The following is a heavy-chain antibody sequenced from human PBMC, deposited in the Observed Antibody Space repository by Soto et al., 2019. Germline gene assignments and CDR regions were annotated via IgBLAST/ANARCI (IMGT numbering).Heavy chain of an antibody. J-gene: IGHJ3*02. D-gene: IGHD5-18*01. CDR3: AKDFGFRYGYDALDI. V-gene: IGHV3-23*01. CDR2: VSGSGGST. Sequence: HPGGSLRLSCAASGFTFSSYAMSWVRQAPGKGLEWVSGVSGSGGSTYCVDSVKGRFTISRDNSKNTLYLQMNSLRAEDTAVYYCAKDFGFRYGYDALDIWGQGTMVTGS. CDR1: GFTFSSYA.